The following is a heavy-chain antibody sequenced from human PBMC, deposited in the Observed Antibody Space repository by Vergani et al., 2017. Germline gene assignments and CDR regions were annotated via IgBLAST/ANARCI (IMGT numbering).Heavy chain of an antibody. V-gene: IGHV3-23*04. CDR1: GFTFSSYS. D-gene: IGHD5-18*01. Sequence: EVQLVESGGGLVKPGGSLRLSCAASGFTFSSYSMNWVRQAPGKGLEWVSSISSSGGSTYYADSVKGRFTISRDNSKNTLYLPMTSLRAEDTAVYYCAKHHTRIQLWFHEVNDAFGIGGQGTMVTVSS. CDR2: ISSSGGST. CDR3: AKHHTRIQLWFHEVNDAFGI. J-gene: IGHJ3*02.